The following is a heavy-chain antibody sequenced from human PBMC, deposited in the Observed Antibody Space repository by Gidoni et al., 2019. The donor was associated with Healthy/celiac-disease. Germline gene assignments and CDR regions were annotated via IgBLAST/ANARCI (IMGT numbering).Heavy chain of an antibody. J-gene: IGHJ3*02. CDR2: IYYSGST. V-gene: IGHV4-59*08. Sequence: QVQLPESVPGLVKPSETLSLTCTVSGGSISSYSWSWIRQPPGKGLEWIGYIYYSGSTNYNPSLKSRVTISVDTSKNQFSLKLSSVTAADTAVYYCASFVDTAMVYAFDIWGQGTMVTVSS. CDR3: ASFVDTAMVYAFDI. D-gene: IGHD5-18*01. CDR1: GGSISSYS.